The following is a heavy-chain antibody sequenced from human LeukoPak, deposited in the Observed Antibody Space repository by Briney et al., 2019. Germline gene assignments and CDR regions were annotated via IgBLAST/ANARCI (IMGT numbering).Heavy chain of an antibody. CDR3: ARLVVVIPYSLDV. CDR2: INHSGST. J-gene: IGHJ6*02. D-gene: IGHD3-22*01. CDR1: GGSFGTYY. Sequence: SETLSLTCAVYGGSFGTYYWSWIRQPPGKGLEWIGEINHSGSTNYNPSLKNRVTISLDTSKNQFSLKLSSVTAADTAVYYCARLVVVIPYSLDVWGQGTTVTVSS. V-gene: IGHV4-34*01.